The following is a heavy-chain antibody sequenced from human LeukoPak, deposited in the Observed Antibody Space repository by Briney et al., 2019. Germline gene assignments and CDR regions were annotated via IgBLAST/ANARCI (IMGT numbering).Heavy chain of an antibody. D-gene: IGHD1-1*01. Sequence: PSETLSLTCAVYGGSFSGYYWSWIRQSPGEGLGWIGEISYRGDTKYNPSLKSRVSISVDTSKNQLSLKLKSVTAADTAVYFCARGGREGLDARRLKPENWFGPWGPGTLVTVSS. CDR3: ARGGREGLDARRLKPENWFGP. V-gene: IGHV4-34*01. CDR2: ISYRGDT. J-gene: IGHJ5*02. CDR1: GGSFSGYY.